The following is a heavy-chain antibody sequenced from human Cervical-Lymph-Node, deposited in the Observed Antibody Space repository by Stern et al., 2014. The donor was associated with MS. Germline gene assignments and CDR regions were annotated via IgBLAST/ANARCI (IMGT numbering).Heavy chain of an antibody. V-gene: IGHV3-30*04. CDR1: GFTFSNSP. CDR3: ATSYTRGWYFLNY. J-gene: IGHJ4*02. D-gene: IGHD6-19*01. CDR2: ISHDGTNK. Sequence: VQLVESGGGVVQPGRSLRLSCAASGFTFSNSPIHWVRQAPGKGLEWVAGISHDGTNKHYADSVRGRFTISRDNSKKTMYLEMTSLRTEDTAVYYCATSYTRGWYFLNYWGQGTLATVSS.